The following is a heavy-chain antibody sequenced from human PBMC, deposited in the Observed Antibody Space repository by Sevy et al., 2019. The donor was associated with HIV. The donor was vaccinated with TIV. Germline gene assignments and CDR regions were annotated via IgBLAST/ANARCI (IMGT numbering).Heavy chain of an antibody. CDR2: IYTSGST. Sequence: ETLSLTCTVSGGSISSYYWSWIRQPAGKGLEWIGRIYTSGSTNYNPSLKSRVTMSVDTSKNQFSLKLSSVTAADTAVYYCARERGYCSGGSCYQDSPIDYWGQGTLVTVSS. V-gene: IGHV4-4*07. D-gene: IGHD2-15*01. J-gene: IGHJ4*02. CDR3: ARERGYCSGGSCYQDSPIDY. CDR1: GGSISSYY.